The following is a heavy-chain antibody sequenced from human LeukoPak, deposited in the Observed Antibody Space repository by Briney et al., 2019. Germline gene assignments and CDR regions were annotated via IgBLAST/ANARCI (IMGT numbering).Heavy chain of an antibody. CDR3: ARIKRENIAAAGTVDY. V-gene: IGHV3-66*01. Sequence: GGSLRLSCAASGFTVSSNYMSWVRQAPGKGLEWVSVIYSGGSTYYADSVKGRFTISRDNSKNTLYLQMNSLRAEDTAVYYCARIKRENIAAAGTVDYWGQGTLVTVSS. CDR2: IYSGGST. D-gene: IGHD6-13*01. CDR1: GFTVSSNY. J-gene: IGHJ4*02.